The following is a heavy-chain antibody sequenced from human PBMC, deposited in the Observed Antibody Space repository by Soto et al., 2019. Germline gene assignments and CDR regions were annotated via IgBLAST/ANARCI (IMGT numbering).Heavy chain of an antibody. CDR3: ARQIDCSGGTCYSQPSYYYYAMDV. Sequence: SETLSLPCTVSGGSISSSSYDWGWIRQPPGKGREWIGGFYYSGSTYYNPSLKSRVTISVDMCKNQFSLRLSSVTAADTAVYYCARQIDCSGGTCYSQPSYYYYAMDVWGQGTTVTVAS. D-gene: IGHD2-15*01. V-gene: IGHV4-39*01. CDR1: GGSISSSSYD. CDR2: FYYSGST. J-gene: IGHJ6*02.